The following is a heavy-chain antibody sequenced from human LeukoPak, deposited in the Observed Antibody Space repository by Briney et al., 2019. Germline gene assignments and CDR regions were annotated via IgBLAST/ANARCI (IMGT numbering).Heavy chain of an antibody. CDR2: INHSGST. V-gene: IGHV4-34*01. Sequence: PSETLSLTCAVYGGSFSGYYWSWIRQPPGKGLEWIGEINHSGSTNYNPSLKSRVTISVDTSKNQFSLKLSSVTAADTAVYYCARDGLGFWSGYYTFYMDVWGKGTTVTVPS. D-gene: IGHD3-3*01. CDR3: ARDGLGFWSGYYTFYMDV. J-gene: IGHJ6*03. CDR1: GGSFSGYY.